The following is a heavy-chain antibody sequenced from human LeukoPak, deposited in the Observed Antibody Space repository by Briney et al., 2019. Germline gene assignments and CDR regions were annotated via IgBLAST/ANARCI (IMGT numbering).Heavy chain of an antibody. CDR3: ARGGFCSGGSCYFWAFDI. D-gene: IGHD2-15*01. Sequence: GASVKVSCKASGYTFTGYYMHWVRQAPGQGLEWMGWINPNSGGTNYAQKFQGRVTMTEDTSTDTAYMELSRLRAEDTAVYYCARGGFCSGGSCYFWAFDIWGQGTMVTVS. J-gene: IGHJ3*02. CDR1: GYTFTGYY. V-gene: IGHV1-2*02. CDR2: INPNSGGT.